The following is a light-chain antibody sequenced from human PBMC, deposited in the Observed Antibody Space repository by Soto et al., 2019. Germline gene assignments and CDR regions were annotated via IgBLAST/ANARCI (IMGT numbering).Light chain of an antibody. CDR1: SSDVAGYNY. Sequence: QSVLTQPASVSGSPGQSITISCTGTSSDVAGYNYVSWYQHHPGKAPKVMIYEVTNRPSGVSDRFSGSKSGNTASLTISGLQAEDEADYYCCSYTSSRTYVFGTGTKLTVL. J-gene: IGLJ1*01. V-gene: IGLV2-14*01. CDR3: CSYTSSRTYV. CDR2: EVT.